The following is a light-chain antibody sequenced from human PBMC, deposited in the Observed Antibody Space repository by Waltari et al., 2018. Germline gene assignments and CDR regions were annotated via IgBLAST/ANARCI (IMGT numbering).Light chain of an antibody. CDR1: QNISNY. J-gene: IGKJ1*01. Sequence: DILMTQSPSSLSASVGDRVTITCRASQNISNYLNWYQQKPGKAPKLLIYASSTLQSGVPSRFSGSGSGTDSTLTISSLQPDDFATYSCQQSYSSLWTFGQGAKVEIK. V-gene: IGKV1-39*01. CDR2: ASS. CDR3: QQSYSSLWT.